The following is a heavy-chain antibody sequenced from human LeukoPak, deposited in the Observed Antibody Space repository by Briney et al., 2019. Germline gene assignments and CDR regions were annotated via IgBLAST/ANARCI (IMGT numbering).Heavy chain of an antibody. CDR2: INQDGSEK. J-gene: IGHJ5*02. D-gene: IGHD6-19*01. Sequence: GGSLRLSCAPSAFIFSYYWMSWVRQAPGKGLEWVANINQDGSEKRYVDSAKSRFTISRDNAENLLYLQMNNLRAEDTAVYYCAREGGSGWYSGWFDPWGQGTLVTVSS. CDR1: AFIFSYYW. CDR3: AREGGSGWYSGWFDP. V-gene: IGHV3-7*03.